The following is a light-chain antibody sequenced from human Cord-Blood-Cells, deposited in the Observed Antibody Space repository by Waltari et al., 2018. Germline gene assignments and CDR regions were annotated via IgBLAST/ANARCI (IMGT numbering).Light chain of an antibody. V-gene: IGKV3-11*01. CDR2: VAS. CDR1: QSVSSY. CDR3: QQRSNWPPLT. J-gene: IGKJ4*01. Sequence: IVLTQSPATLSLSPGERATLSCRASQSVSSYLAWYQQNPGQAPRLLIYVASNRATGIPARFSGSGSGTDFTLAISSLEPEDFAVYYCQQRSNWPPLTFGGGTKVEIK.